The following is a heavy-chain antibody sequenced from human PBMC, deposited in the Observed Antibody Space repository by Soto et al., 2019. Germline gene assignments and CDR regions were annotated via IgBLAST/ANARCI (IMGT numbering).Heavy chain of an antibody. J-gene: IGHJ4*02. CDR2: LSGSGGST. Sequence: AGGSLRLSCAASRFNFSDYAMSWVRQAPGKGLEWLSTLSGSGGSTYYADSVKGRFSMSRDNSKKTLFLQLNSLRAEDTAVYYCAKGQMNSVFRVDALFKYWRQRTQVTVS. V-gene: IGHV3-23*01. CDR1: RFNFSDYA. CDR3: AKGQMNSVFRVDALFKY. D-gene: IGHD3-3*01.